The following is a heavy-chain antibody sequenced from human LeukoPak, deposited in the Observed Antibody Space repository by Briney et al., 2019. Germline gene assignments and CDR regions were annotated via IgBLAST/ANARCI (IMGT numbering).Heavy chain of an antibody. D-gene: IGHD2-2*01. CDR1: GYAFTGFY. J-gene: IGHJ4*02. Sequence: ASVKVSCKASGYAFTGFYIHWVRQAPGQGLEWMGRLNPNSGGTNYAQKSQGRVTITRDTSISTAYMELSRLTSDDTAVYYCARVPDIYCPSSSCVDYWGQGTLVTVSS. CDR3: ARVPDIYCPSSSCVDY. CDR2: LNPNSGGT. V-gene: IGHV1-2*06.